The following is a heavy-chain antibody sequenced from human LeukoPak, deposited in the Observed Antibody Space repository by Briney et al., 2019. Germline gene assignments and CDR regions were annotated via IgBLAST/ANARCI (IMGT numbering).Heavy chain of an antibody. CDR1: GYTFTGYY. V-gene: IGHV1-2*04. CDR2: INPNSGGT. D-gene: IGHD6-13*01. J-gene: IGHJ4*02. CDR3: ARAETAAGTVFELYFDY. Sequence: ASVKVSCKASGYTFTGYYMHWVRQAPGQGLEWMGWINPNSGGTNYAQKFQGWVTMTRDTSISTAYMELSRLRSDDTAVYYCARAETAAGTVFELYFDYWGQGTLVTVSS.